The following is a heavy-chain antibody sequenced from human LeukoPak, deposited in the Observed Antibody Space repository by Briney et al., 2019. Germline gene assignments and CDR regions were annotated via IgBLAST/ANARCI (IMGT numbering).Heavy chain of an antibody. CDR3: ARDVSGWRFDY. CDR1: GGSISTVSYY. D-gene: IGHD6-19*01. V-gene: IGHV4-31*03. CDR2: IYYSGNT. Sequence: SQTLPLTCTVSGGSISTVSYYWTWIRQRPGKGLEWIGYIYYSGNTDYNPSLQSRVTISLDTSKNQFSLRLRSVTAADTAVYYCARDVSGWRFDYWGQGTPVTVSS. J-gene: IGHJ4*02.